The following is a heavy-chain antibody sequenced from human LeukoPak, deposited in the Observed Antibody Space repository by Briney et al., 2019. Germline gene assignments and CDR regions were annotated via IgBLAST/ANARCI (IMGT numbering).Heavy chain of an antibody. V-gene: IGHV4-4*07. CDR2: IYTSGST. D-gene: IGHD6-13*01. CDR3: ARGPGSSWYDPYFQH. CDR1: GGSISSYY. Sequence: SETLSLTCTVSGGSISSYYWSWIRQPAGKGLEWIGRIYTSGSTNYNPSLKSRVTMSVDTSKNQFSLKLSSVTAADTAVYYCARGPGSSWYDPYFQHWGQGTLVTVSS. J-gene: IGHJ1*01.